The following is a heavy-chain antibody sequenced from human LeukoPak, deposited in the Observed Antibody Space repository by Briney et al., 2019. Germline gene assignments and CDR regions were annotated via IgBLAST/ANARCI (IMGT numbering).Heavy chain of an antibody. CDR2: INSKSGGT. D-gene: IGHD6-13*01. V-gene: IGHV1-2*02. Sequence: ASVKVSCKASGYTFTGYYMHWVRQAPGQWLEWMGWINSKSGGTNYAQKFQGRVTMTRDTSISAAYMELSRLRSDDTAVYYCARSMAPSGSLYFQHWGQGTLVTVSS. CDR3: ARSMAPSGSLYFQH. J-gene: IGHJ1*01. CDR1: GYTFTGYY.